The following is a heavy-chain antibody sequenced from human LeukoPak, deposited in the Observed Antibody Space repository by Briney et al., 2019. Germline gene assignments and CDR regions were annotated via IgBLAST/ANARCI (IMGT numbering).Heavy chain of an antibody. CDR3: ARDPLSEQQSPVWFDP. Sequence: PGGSLRLSCAASGFTFSSYWMHWVRQAPGKGVVWVSRINSDGSSTSYADSVKGRFTISRDNAKNTLYLQMNSLRAEDTAVYYCARDPLSEQQSPVWFDPWGQGTLVTVSS. CDR1: GFTFSSYW. J-gene: IGHJ5*02. D-gene: IGHD6-13*01. CDR2: INSDGSST. V-gene: IGHV3-74*01.